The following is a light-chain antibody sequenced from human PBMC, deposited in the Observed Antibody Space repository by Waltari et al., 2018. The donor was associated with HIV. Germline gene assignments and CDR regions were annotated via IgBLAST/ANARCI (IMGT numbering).Light chain of an antibody. Sequence: EIVLTQSPGTLSLSPGERATLSCKATHSVSNNLAWYQQKPGQAPRLLIYGASTRATGIPARFSGSGSGTEFALTISSLQSEDFAVYYCLQYNNWPLLTFGGGTKVEI. CDR1: HSVSNN. J-gene: IGKJ4*01. CDR2: GAS. V-gene: IGKV3-15*01. CDR3: LQYNNWPLLT.